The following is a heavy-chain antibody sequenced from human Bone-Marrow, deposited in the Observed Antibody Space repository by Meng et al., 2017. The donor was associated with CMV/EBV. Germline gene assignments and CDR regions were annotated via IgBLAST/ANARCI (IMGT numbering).Heavy chain of an antibody. V-gene: IGHV3-11*04. CDR1: GFTFSDYY. J-gene: IGHJ4*02. D-gene: IGHD1-20*01. CDR2: ISSSGSTI. CDR3: ARDGSITGTTQGGGG. Sequence: GESLKISCAASGFTFSDYYMSWIRQAPGKGLEWVSYISSSGSTIYYADSVKGRFTISRENAKNSLDRQMNSLRAKDKAVVYWARDGSITGTTQGGGGWGQGTLVTVSS.